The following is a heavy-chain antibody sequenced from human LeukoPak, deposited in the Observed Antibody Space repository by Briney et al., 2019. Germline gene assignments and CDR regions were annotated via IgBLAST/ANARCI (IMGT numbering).Heavy chain of an antibody. CDR1: GYTFTSYG. CDR2: IIPIFGTA. CDR3: ARAGYSSSWLVRY. J-gene: IGHJ4*02. D-gene: IGHD6-13*01. V-gene: IGHV1-69*05. Sequence: GASVKVSCKASGYTFTSYGISWVRQAPGQGLEWMGGIIPIFGTANYAQKFQGRVTITTDESTSTAYMELSSLRSEDTAVYYCARAGYSSSWLVRYRGQGTLVTVSS.